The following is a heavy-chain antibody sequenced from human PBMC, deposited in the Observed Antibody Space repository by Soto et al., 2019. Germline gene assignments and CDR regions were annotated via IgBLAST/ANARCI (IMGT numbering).Heavy chain of an antibody. J-gene: IGHJ5*02. CDR3: ARFSPPRKSYDSNPGWFDP. V-gene: IGHV4-59*01. CDR1: GGSLNSYY. Sequence: SETLCLTCTVSGGSLNSYYWTWIRQSPGKGLEWIGYVSSTGSTNYNPSLKSRLTMSLDTSTNEVSLSLTSVTAADAAVYFCARFSPPRKSYDSNPGWFDPWGQGIMVT. CDR2: VSSTGST. D-gene: IGHD3-22*01.